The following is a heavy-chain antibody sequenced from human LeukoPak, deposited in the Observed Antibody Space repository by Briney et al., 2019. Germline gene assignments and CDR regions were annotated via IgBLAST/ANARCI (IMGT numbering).Heavy chain of an antibody. D-gene: IGHD3-16*02. CDR3: ATVKIWVYPYDYVWGSYRPNWFDP. CDR1: GYTLTELS. J-gene: IGHJ5*02. V-gene: IGHV1-24*01. Sequence: ASVKVSCKVSGYTLTELSMHWVRQAPGKGLEWMGGFDPENGETIYAQKFQGRVTMTEDTSTDTAYMELSSLRSEDTAVYYCATVKIWVYPYDYVWGSYRPNWFDPWGQGTLVTVSS. CDR2: FDPENGET.